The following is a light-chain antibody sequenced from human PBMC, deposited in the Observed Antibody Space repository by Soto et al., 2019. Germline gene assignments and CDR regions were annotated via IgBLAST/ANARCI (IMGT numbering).Light chain of an antibody. J-gene: IGKJ4*02. V-gene: IGKV1-27*01. CDR2: AAS. CDR3: QEFNAVPT. Sequence: DIQMTQSPSSLSASVGDRVTITCRASQAINNYLAWYQQKLGKVPTLMISAASTLQSGVPSRFSGSGSGTDFTLTISSLQPEDVATYYCQEFNAVPTFGGGTKVEI. CDR1: QAINNY.